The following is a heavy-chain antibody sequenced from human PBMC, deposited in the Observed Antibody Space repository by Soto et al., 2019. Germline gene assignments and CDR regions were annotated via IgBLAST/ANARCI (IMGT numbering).Heavy chain of an antibody. D-gene: IGHD3-16*01. V-gene: IGHV1-69*14. CDR3: AILGVGVDS. Sequence: QVQLVQSGAEVQKPGSSVNVSCKASGDTPSTYAISWVRQAPGQGLEWMGGIIPILGTPNYAQRFQGKIAMCGDRSARTTDMGLKAVTSEDTGVLYGAILGVGVDSWGEGTVVIVSS. J-gene: IGHJ4*02. CDR1: GDTPSTYA. CDR2: IIPILGTP.